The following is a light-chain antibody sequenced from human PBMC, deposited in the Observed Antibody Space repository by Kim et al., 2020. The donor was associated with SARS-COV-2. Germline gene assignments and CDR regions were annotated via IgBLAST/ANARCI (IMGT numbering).Light chain of an antibody. CDR3: QQFNNSPLT. Sequence: EILVTQSPATLSLSPGETATLSCRTSQNVGSNFAWYQQKPGQGPRLVIYGASTRATGFPGRFSVSGSGTKSTLTITNLQSEDFAVYFCQQFNNSPLTFGGGTKVEIK. V-gene: IGKV3-15*01. CDR1: QNVGSN. J-gene: IGKJ4*01. CDR2: GAS.